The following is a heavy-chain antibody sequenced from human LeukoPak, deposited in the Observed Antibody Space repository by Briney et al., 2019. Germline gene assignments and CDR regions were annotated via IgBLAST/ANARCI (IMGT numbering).Heavy chain of an antibody. V-gene: IGHV4-30-4*01. CDR1: GGSISSGDYY. Sequence: WQTLSLTCTVSGGSISSGDYYWSWIRQPPGKGLEWIGYIYYSVSNYYNPSLKSRVTISVDTSKNQFSLKLSSVTAADTAVYYCATKTYTHAFDIWGQGTMVTVS. J-gene: IGHJ3*02. D-gene: IGHD4-11*01. CDR2: IYYSVSN. CDR3: ATKTYTHAFDI.